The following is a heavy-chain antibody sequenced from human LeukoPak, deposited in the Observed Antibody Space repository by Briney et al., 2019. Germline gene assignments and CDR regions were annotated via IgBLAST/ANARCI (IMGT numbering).Heavy chain of an antibody. V-gene: IGHV3-30*02. CDR3: AKNDDSSGYPDS. CDR1: GFTFSSYG. D-gene: IGHD3-22*01. J-gene: IGHJ4*02. CDR2: IRYDGNNK. Sequence: GGSLRLSCAASGFTFSSYGMHWVRQAPGKGLEWVAFIRYDGNNKYYADSVKGRFTISRDNSKNTLYLQMNSLRAEDMAMYYCAKNDDSSGYPDSWGQGALVSVSS.